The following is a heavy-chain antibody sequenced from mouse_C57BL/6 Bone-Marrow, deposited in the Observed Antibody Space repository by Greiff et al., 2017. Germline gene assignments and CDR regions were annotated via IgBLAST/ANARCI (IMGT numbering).Heavy chain of an antibody. Sequence: QVQLQQPGAELVMPGASVKLSCKASGYTFTSYWMHWVKQRPGQGLEWIGELDPSDSYTNYNQKFKGKSTLTVDKSSSTAYMQLSSLTSEDSAVYYCARDYYGCFDYWGQGTTLTVSS. J-gene: IGHJ2*01. CDR2: LDPSDSYT. CDR1: GYTFTSYW. CDR3: ARDYYGCFDY. V-gene: IGHV1-69*01. D-gene: IGHD1-1*01.